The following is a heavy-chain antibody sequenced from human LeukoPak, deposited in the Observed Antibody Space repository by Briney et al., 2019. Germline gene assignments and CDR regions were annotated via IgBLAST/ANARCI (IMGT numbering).Heavy chain of an antibody. CDR1: GASISRYY. Sequence: SETLSLTCTVSGASISRYYWSWIRQPPGKGLEWIGYIYYSGSTNYNPSLKSRVTISVDTSKNQFSLKLSSVTAADTAVYYCARADDSSGSDAFDIWGQGTMVTVSS. CDR3: ARADDSSGSDAFDI. J-gene: IGHJ3*02. CDR2: IYYSGST. V-gene: IGHV4-59*01. D-gene: IGHD3-22*01.